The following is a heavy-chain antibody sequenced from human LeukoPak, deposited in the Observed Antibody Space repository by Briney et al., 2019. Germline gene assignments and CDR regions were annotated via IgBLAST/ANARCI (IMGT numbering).Heavy chain of an antibody. Sequence: SETLSLTCAVYGGSFSGYYWSWIRQPPGKGLEWIGEINHSGSTNYNPSLKSRVTISVDTPKNQFSLKLSSVTAADTAVYYCASEDNYFDYWGQGTLVTVSS. V-gene: IGHV4-34*01. J-gene: IGHJ4*02. CDR1: GGSFSGYY. CDR3: ASEDNYFDY. CDR2: INHSGST.